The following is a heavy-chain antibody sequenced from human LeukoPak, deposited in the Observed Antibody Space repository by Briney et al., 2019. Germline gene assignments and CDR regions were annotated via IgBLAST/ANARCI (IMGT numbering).Heavy chain of an antibody. Sequence: PGGSLRLSCAASGFTFSSYSMNWVRQAPGKGLEWVSSISSSSSYIYYADSVKGRFTISRDNAKNSLYLQMNSLRAEDTAVYYCASTYGSGSYYSFVHYYYGMDVWGQGTTVTVSS. CDR2: ISSSSSYI. V-gene: IGHV3-21*01. J-gene: IGHJ6*02. D-gene: IGHD3-10*01. CDR3: ASTYGSGSYYSFVHYYYGMDV. CDR1: GFTFSSYS.